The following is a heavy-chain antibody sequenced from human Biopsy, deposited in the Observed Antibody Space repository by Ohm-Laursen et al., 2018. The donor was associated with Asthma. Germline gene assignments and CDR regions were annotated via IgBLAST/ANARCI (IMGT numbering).Heavy chain of an antibody. D-gene: IGHD6-13*01. Sequence: SDTLSLTCSVSNGSISSNFYYWGWIRQPPGKGLEWVGSIHKNGIGYYKSSLKSRLTISVDTSKNQFSLKGTSVTAADTAVYYCARQKLAAAEGPFDLWGQGTMVTVSS. CDR2: IHKNGIG. CDR3: ARQKLAAAEGPFDL. CDR1: NGSISSNFYY. V-gene: IGHV4-39*01. J-gene: IGHJ3*01.